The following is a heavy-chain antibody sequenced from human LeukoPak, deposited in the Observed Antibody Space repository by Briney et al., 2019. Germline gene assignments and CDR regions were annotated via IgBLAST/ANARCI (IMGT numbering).Heavy chain of an antibody. Sequence: ASVKVSCKASGFTFTSSAMQWVRQARGQRLEWIGWIVVGSGNTNYAQKFQERVTITRDMSTSTAYMELSSLRSEDTAVYYCAADPYCSGGSRWYWFDPWGQGTLVTVSS. CDR1: GFTFTSSA. D-gene: IGHD2-15*01. J-gene: IGHJ5*02. CDR3: AADPYCSGGSRWYWFDP. CDR2: IVVGSGNT. V-gene: IGHV1-58*02.